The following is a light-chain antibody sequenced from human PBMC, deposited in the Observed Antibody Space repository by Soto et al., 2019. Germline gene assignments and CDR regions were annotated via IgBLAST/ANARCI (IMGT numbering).Light chain of an antibody. CDR1: SFNIGAGYD. J-gene: IGLJ3*02. V-gene: IGLV1-40*01. CDR3: QSYDSGLSGWV. CDR2: GNS. Sequence: QSALTHPPSVSRAPGHRFTISFTGSSFNIGAGYDIQWYKQLPGTAPKLLIYGNSNRPSVVPDRFSGSKSDTSASLEITGLQAEDEADYYCQSYDSGLSGWVFGGGTKVTVL.